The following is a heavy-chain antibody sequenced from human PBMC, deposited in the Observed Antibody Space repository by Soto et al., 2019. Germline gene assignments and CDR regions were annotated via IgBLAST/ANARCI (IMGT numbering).Heavy chain of an antibody. D-gene: IGHD6-13*01. J-gene: IGHJ4*02. CDR2: INAGNGNT. V-gene: IGHV1-3*01. CDR3: ARDVLRMAAAAYCFDS. CDR1: GYTFTSYA. Sequence: ASVKVSCKASGYTFTSYAMHWVRQAPGQRLEWMGWINAGNGNTKYSQKFQGRVTITRDTSASTAYMELSSLRSEDTAVYYCARDVLRMAAAAYCFDSWGQGTLVTVSS.